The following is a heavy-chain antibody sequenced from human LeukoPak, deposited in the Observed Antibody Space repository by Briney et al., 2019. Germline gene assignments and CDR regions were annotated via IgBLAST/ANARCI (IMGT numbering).Heavy chain of an antibody. J-gene: IGHJ3*02. CDR1: GGTFSSYA. D-gene: IGHD6-19*01. CDR3: ARVPMEQWLVLEAFDI. V-gene: IGHV1-69*13. CDR2: IIPIFGTA. Sequence: ASVKVSCKASGGTFSSYAISWVRQAPGQGLEWMGGIIPIFGTANYAQKFQGRVTITADESPSTAYMELSSLRSEDTAVYYCARVPMEQWLVLEAFDIWGQGTMVTVSS.